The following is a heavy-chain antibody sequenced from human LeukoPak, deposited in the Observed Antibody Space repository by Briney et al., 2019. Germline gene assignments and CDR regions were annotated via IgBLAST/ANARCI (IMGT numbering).Heavy chain of an antibody. J-gene: IGHJ4*02. Sequence: SETLSLTYAVSGGSFSGYYWSWIRQPPGKGLEWIGEINHSGSTNYNPSLKSRVTISVDTSKNQFSLKLSSVTAADTAVYYCARDRYFDYWGQGTLVTVSS. V-gene: IGHV4-34*01. CDR2: INHSGST. CDR3: ARDRYFDY. CDR1: GGSFSGYY.